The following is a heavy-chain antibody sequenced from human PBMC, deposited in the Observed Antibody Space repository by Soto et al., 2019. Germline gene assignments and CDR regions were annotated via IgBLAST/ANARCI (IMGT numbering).Heavy chain of an antibody. CDR1: GGSISSGGYS. CDR2: IYYSGST. CDR3: ARYYRSVSRWFAP. V-gene: IGHV4-30-2*01. Sequence: SETLSLTCAVSGGSISSGGYSWSWIRQPPGKGLEWIGYIYYSGSTYYNPSLKSRVTISVDRSKNQFSLKLSSVTAADTAVYYCARYYRSVSRWFAPWGQGTLVTVSS. D-gene: IGHD3-10*01. J-gene: IGHJ5*02.